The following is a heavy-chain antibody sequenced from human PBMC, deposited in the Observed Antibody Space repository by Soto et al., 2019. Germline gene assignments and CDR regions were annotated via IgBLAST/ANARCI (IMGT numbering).Heavy chain of an antibody. D-gene: IGHD3-16*01. CDR3: APLSVSLSCPYGIHV. J-gene: IGHJ6*02. V-gene: IGHV4-39*01. Sequence: PSETLSLTCSVSGYSVSSSDYYWAWIRQPTGKGLEWIGSMLYSGLTYYKPSLKSRVTLSVDTSKNQFSVRLNSVTASDTAVYYCAPLSVSLSCPYGIHVWGQGTTVTVSS. CDR1: GYSVSSSDYY. CDR2: MLYSGLT.